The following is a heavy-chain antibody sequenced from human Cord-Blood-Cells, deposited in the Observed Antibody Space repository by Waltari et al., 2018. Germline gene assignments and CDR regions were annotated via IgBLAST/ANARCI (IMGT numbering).Heavy chain of an antibody. V-gene: IGHV1-18*03. CDR1: GYTFTSYG. J-gene: IGHJ6*02. D-gene: IGHD1-1*01. CDR3: ARDVLEPRYYDYYYGMDV. Sequence: QVQLVQSGAEVKKPGASEKVSCKASGYTFTSYGISWVRQAPGQGLEWMGWISAYNGNTNYAQKLQGRVTMTTDTSTSTAYMELRSLRSDDMAVYYCARDVLEPRYYDYYYGMDVWGQGTTVTVSS. CDR2: ISAYNGNT.